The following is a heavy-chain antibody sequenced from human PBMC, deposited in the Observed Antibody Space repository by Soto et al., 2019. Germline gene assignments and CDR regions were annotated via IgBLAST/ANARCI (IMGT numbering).Heavy chain of an antibody. V-gene: IGHV3-11*01. D-gene: IGHD5-18*01. J-gene: IGHJ6*02. CDR1: GFTFSDYY. CDR3: ARDSPPSLAMVFYYYGMDV. CDR2: ISSSGSTI. Sequence: QVQLVESGGGLVKPGGSLRLSCAASGFTFSDYYMSWIRQAPGKGLEWVSYISSSGSTIYYADSVKGRFTISRDNAKNSLYTQMNSLRAEDTAVYYCARDSPPSLAMVFYYYGMDVWGQGTTVTVSS.